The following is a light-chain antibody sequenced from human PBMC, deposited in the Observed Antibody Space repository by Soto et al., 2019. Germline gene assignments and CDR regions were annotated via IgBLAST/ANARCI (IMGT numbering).Light chain of an antibody. CDR1: SGSVSTSHY. V-gene: IGLV8-61*01. CDR2: NIE. J-gene: IGLJ3*02. CDR3: MLCVATGVWV. Sequence: QTVVTQEASLSVSPGGTVTLTCGLNSGSVSTSHYPIWYQQTPGQPPRTLILNIESRPSGVPERFSGTIIGRRAALTITGAQSEDESDYYCMLCVATGVWVFGGGTKLTVL.